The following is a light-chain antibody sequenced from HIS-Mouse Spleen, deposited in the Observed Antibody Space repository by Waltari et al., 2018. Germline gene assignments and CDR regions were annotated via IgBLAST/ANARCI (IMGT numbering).Light chain of an antibody. V-gene: IGLV2-23*03. CDR1: SRSVGRYNL. Sequence: QSALTQPASVSGSPGQSITISCTGTSRSVGRYNLVPWYQQHPGKAPKLMIYGGSKRPSGVSNRFSGSKSGNTASLTISGLQAEDEADYYCCSYAGSSTFVVVFGGGTKLTVL. CDR2: GGS. J-gene: IGLJ2*01. CDR3: CSYAGSSTFVVV.